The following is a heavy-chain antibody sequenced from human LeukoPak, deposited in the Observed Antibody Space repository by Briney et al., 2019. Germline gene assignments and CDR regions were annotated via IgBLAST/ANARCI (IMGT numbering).Heavy chain of an antibody. CDR1: GYSFTSYW. Sequence: GESLKISCKGSGYSFTSYWIGWVRQMPGKGLEWMGNIYPGDSDTRYSPSFQGQVTISADKSISTAYLQWSSLKASDTAMYYCARHFPVAGTPRWFDPWGQGTLVTVSS. CDR2: IYPGDSDT. J-gene: IGHJ5*02. V-gene: IGHV5-51*01. CDR3: ARHFPVAGTPRWFDP. D-gene: IGHD6-19*01.